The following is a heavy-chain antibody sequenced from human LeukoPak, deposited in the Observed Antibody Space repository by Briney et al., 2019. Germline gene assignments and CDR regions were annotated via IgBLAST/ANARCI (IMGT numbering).Heavy chain of an antibody. D-gene: IGHD1-26*01. J-gene: IGHJ6*03. CDR2: ISSNGGST. CDR3: ARVATGWELPPRVYYYYYYMDV. V-gene: IGHV3-64*01. Sequence: PGGSLRLSCAASGFTFGSYAMHWVRQAPGKGLEYVSAISSNGGSTYYANSVKGRFTISRDNSKNTLYLQMGSLRAEDMAVYYCARVATGWELPPRVYYYYYYMDVWGKGTTVTVSS. CDR1: GFTFGSYA.